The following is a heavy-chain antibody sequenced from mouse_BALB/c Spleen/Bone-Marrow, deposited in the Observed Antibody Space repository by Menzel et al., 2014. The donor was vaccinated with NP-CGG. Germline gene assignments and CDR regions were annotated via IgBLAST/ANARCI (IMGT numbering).Heavy chain of an antibody. J-gene: IGHJ2*01. D-gene: IGHD4-1*01. CDR2: INPSNGGT. V-gene: IGHV1S81*02. CDR3: TRGRTWDFDY. Sequence: VHLVESGAELVKPGASVKLSCKASGYTFTSYYMYWVKQRPGQGLEWIGEINPSNGGTNFNEKFKSRATLTADKSSSTAYMQLSSLTSEDSAVYYCTRGRTWDFDYWGQGTTLTVSS. CDR1: GYTFTSYY.